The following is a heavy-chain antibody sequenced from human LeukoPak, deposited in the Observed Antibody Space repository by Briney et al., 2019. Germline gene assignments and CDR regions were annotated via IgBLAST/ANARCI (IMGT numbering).Heavy chain of an antibody. J-gene: IGHJ4*02. CDR1: GHFISTYY. D-gene: IGHD6-13*01. Sequence: PSETLSLTCTVSGHFISTYYWSWIRQPPGKGLEWIGYIYYSGSTNYNPSLKSRVTISLDTSKNQFSLKLNSVTAADTAVYYCARNAAHFDSWGQGTLVTVSS. V-gene: IGHV4-59*01. CDR3: ARNAAHFDS. CDR2: IYYSGST.